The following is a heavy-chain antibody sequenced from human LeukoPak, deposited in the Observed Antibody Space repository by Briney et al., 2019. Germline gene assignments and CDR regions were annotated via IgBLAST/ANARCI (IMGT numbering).Heavy chain of an antibody. CDR3: ARFLYDSSGYLSATDAFDI. Sequence: ASVKVSCKASGYTFTSYYMHWVRQAPGQGLEWMGIINPSGGSTSYAQKFQGRVTITRNTSISTAYMELSSLRSEDTAVYYCARFLYDSSGYLSATDAFDIWGQGTMVTVSS. CDR2: INPSGGST. J-gene: IGHJ3*02. CDR1: GYTFTSYY. V-gene: IGHV1-46*01. D-gene: IGHD3-22*01.